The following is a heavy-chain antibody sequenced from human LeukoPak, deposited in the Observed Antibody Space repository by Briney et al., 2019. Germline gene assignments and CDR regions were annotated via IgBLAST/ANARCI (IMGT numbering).Heavy chain of an antibody. V-gene: IGHV3-21*01. CDR2: ISTTGASI. Sequence: GGSLRLSCAASGFIFSRYKMNWVRQAPGKGLEWLSSISTTGASIYYADSIKGRFTISRDNANNSIYLHLNSLRAEDTAVYYCAGYDSRNFRVYSYIDVWGEGTTVTVSS. D-gene: IGHD3-16*01. J-gene: IGHJ6*03. CDR1: GFIFSRYK. CDR3: AGYDSRNFRVYSYIDV.